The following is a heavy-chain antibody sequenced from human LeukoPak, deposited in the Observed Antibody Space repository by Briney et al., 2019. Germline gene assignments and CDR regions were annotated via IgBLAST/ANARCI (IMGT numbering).Heavy chain of an antibody. Sequence: SETLSLTCTVSGYSISSGYYWGWIRQPPGKGLEWTGSIYHSGSTYYNPSLKSRVTISVDTSKNQFSLKLSSVTAADTAVYYCARQGFLEWLPYYYYYMDVWGKGTTVTVSS. CDR1: GYSISSGYY. CDR3: ARQGFLEWLPYYYYYMDV. CDR2: IYHSGST. V-gene: IGHV4-38-2*02. D-gene: IGHD3-3*01. J-gene: IGHJ6*03.